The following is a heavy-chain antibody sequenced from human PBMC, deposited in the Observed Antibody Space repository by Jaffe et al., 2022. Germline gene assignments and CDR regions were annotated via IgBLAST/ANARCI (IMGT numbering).Heavy chain of an antibody. Sequence: EVQLVESGGGLVHPGGSLRLSCAASGFTFSGFWMLWVRQAPGKGLVWVSRIYSDGTSTAYADSVKGRFTISRDNAKNALYLQMNNLRAEDTAVYYCARESSDCPSTRCSVDYWGQGTLVTVSS. V-gene: IGHV3-74*01. D-gene: IGHD2-2*01. CDR2: IYSDGTST. CDR1: GFTFSGFW. CDR3: ARESSDCPSTRCSVDY. J-gene: IGHJ4*02.